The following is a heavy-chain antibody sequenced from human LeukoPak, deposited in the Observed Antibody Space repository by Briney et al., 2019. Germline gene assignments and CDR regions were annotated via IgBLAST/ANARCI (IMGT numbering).Heavy chain of an antibody. D-gene: IGHD2-2*01. CDR2: IRSKAYGGTT. CDR1: GFTFGDYA. Sequence: GGSLRLSCTASGFTFGDYAMSWVRQAPGKGLEWVGFIRSKAYGGTTEYAASVKGRFTISGDDSKSIAYLQMNSLKTEDTAVYYCTRVVPAAHYGMDVWGQGTTVTVSS. J-gene: IGHJ6*02. V-gene: IGHV3-49*04. CDR3: TRVVPAAHYGMDV.